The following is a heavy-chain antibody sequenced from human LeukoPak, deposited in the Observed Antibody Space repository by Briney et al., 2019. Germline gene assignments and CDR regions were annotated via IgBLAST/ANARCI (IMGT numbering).Heavy chain of an antibody. CDR3: ARDQFAFGLFDY. CDR1: FTVSSNY. Sequence: PGGSLRLSCGFTVSSNYMSWVRQAPGKGLEWVSVIYSGGSTYYADSVKGRFTISRDSSKNTLYLQMNSLRAEDTAVYYCARDQFAFGLFDYWGQGTLVTVSS. V-gene: IGHV3-53*01. J-gene: IGHJ4*02. D-gene: IGHD3/OR15-3a*01. CDR2: IYSGGST.